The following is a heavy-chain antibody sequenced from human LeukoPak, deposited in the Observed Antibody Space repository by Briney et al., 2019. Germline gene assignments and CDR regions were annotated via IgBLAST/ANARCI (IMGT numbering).Heavy chain of an antibody. D-gene: IGHD1-26*01. CDR2: ISWNSGDI. CDR3: VKDIWSLVGATGAAFDS. Sequence: PGRSLRLSCAASGFTLEDYAMHWVRRGPGKGLEWVSGISWNSGDIGYADSVKGRFTIFRDNAQNSLYLQMNNLSADDTAFYFCVKDIWSLVGATGAAFDSWGQGTLVTVSS. J-gene: IGHJ4*02. V-gene: IGHV3-9*01. CDR1: GFTLEDYA.